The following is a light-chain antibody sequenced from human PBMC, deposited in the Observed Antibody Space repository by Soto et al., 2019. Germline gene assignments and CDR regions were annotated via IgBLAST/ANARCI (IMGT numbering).Light chain of an antibody. J-gene: IGKJ1*01. CDR3: QQYGSSWT. CDR1: QSVSSN. Sequence: DIVMPQSPATLSVSPGERATLSCRASQSVSSNLAWYQQKRGQTPRLLIFGASTRATGIPARFSGSGSGTDFTLTISRLEPEDFAVYYCQQYGSSWTFGQGTKVDI. CDR2: GAS. V-gene: IGKV3-15*01.